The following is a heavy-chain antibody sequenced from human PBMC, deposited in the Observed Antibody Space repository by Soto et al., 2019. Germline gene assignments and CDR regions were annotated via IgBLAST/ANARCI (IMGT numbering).Heavy chain of an antibody. CDR1: GFTVSSKY. D-gene: IGHD2-15*01. V-gene: IGHV3-66*01. Sequence: GGSVRLSCAASGFTVSSKYMSWVRQAPGKGLEWVSLIQSGGPTYYADSVKGRFTISRDTSENTVHLQMDSLRAEDTAVYYCARDDVLCDGGRCYGVPLAVWGKGTTVTVAS. J-gene: IGHJ6*04. CDR3: ARDDVLCDGGRCYGVPLAV. CDR2: IQSGGPT.